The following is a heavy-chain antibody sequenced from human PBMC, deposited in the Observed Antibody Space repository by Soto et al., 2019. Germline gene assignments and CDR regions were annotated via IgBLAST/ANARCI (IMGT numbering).Heavy chain of an antibody. D-gene: IGHD6-13*01. Sequence: EVQLVESGGGLVQPGGSLRLSCAASGFTVSSNYMSWVRQAPGKGLEWVSVIYSGGSTYYADSVKGRFTISRHNSKNTLYLQMNRLRAEDTAVYYCAREKWGAAAGHYYYYMDVWGKGPTVTVSS. CDR3: AREKWGAAAGHYYYYMDV. V-gene: IGHV3-53*04. J-gene: IGHJ6*03. CDR2: IYSGGST. CDR1: GFTVSSNY.